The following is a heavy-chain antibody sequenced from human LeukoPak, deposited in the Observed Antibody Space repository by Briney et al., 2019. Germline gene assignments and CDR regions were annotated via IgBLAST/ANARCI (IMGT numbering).Heavy chain of an antibody. CDR3: ARGKHGGNFPDY. J-gene: IGHJ4*02. V-gene: IGHV3-13*01. D-gene: IGHD4-23*01. Sequence: GGSLRLSCAASGFTFSSYDMHWVRQATGKGLEWVSAIGTAGDTYYPGSVKGRFTISRENAKNSLYLQMNSLRVGDTAVYYCARGKHGGNFPDYWGQGTLVTVSS. CDR1: GFTFSSYD. CDR2: IGTAGDT.